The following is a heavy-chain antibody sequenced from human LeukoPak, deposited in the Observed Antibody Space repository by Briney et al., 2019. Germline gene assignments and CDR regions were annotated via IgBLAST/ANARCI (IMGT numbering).Heavy chain of an antibody. D-gene: IGHD3-3*01. CDR1: EFIFYDYW. CDR3: ARGSRPVYDFWAGWTVDY. J-gene: IGHJ4*02. V-gene: IGHV3-7*04. CDR2: INQHGSEK. Sequence: PGGSLRLSCVASEFIFYDYWMTWVRQAPGKGLEWVAKINQHGSEKNYADSVKGRFTISRDNAKNSVYLQMNTLRAEDTGVYYCARGSRPVYDFWAGWTVDYWGRGTLVTVSS.